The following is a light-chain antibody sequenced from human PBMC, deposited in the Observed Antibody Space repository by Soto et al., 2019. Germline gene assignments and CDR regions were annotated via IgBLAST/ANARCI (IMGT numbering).Light chain of an antibody. CDR2: EVT. Sequence: QSVLTQTASVSGSPGQSITISCTGTSSDVGGYNFVSWYQQHPGKAPKLIIHEVTNRPSGVSGRFSGFKSGNTAFLTISGLQAEDEAVYYCCSHSSSITWMFGGGTKLTVL. CDR1: SSDVGGYNF. CDR3: CSHSSSITWM. V-gene: IGLV2-14*03. J-gene: IGLJ3*02.